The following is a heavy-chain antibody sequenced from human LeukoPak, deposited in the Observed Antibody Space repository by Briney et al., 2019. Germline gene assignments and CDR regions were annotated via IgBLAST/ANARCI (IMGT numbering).Heavy chain of an antibody. D-gene: IGHD2-2*01. Sequence: ASVKVSCKVSGYTLTELSMHWVRQAPGKGLEWMGGFDPEDGETIYSQKFQGRVTMPEDTSTDTAYMELSSLRSEDTAVYYCATDLGVVVPAARDGYNFWYFDLWGRGTLVTVSS. V-gene: IGHV1-24*01. J-gene: IGHJ2*01. CDR3: ATDLGVVVPAARDGYNFWYFDL. CDR1: GYTLTELS. CDR2: FDPEDGET.